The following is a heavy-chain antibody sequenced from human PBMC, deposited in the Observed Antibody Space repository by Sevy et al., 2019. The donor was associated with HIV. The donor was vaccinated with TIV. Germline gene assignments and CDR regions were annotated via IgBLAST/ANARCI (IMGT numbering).Heavy chain of an antibody. Sequence: GGSLRLSCAASGFTFSSHGMHWARQAPGKGLEWVAFISYDGSKKYYTDSVKGRFTISRDNSKNTVYLQMNSLRAEDTAVYSCAKLRSAFGPLDDWGQGTLVTVSS. V-gene: IGHV3-30*18. CDR3: AKLRSAFGPLDD. CDR2: ISYDGSKK. J-gene: IGHJ4*02. D-gene: IGHD3-16*01. CDR1: GFTFSSHG.